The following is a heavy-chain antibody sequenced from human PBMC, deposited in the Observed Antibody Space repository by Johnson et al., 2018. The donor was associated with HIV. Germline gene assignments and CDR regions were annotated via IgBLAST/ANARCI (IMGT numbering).Heavy chain of an antibody. CDR3: AKGPILDDGFDI. J-gene: IGHJ3*02. D-gene: IGHD3-3*01. CDR2: ISSDGNNK. V-gene: IGHV3-30*18. Sequence: QEQLVESGGGLVQPGRSLKLSCAASGFTFDDYDMHWVRQAPGKGLEGVAVISSDGNNKHYVAYLKGRFTISRDNSKNTLYLQMNSLRAEDTAVYYCAKGPILDDGFDIWGQGTMVTVSS. CDR1: GFTFDDYD.